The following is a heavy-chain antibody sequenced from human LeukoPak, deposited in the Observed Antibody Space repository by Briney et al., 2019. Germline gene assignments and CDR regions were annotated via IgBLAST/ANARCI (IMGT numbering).Heavy chain of an antibody. CDR2: FDPEDGET. V-gene: IGHV1-24*01. CDR3: ATRRRGRAYAFDI. CDR1: GYTLTELS. J-gene: IGHJ3*02. D-gene: IGHD3-10*01. Sequence: ASVKVSCKVSGYTLTELSIHWVRQAPGKGPEWMGGFDPEDGETIYAQTFQGRVTMTEDTSTDTAYMELSSLRSEDTAVYYCATRRRGRAYAFDIWGQGTMVTVSS.